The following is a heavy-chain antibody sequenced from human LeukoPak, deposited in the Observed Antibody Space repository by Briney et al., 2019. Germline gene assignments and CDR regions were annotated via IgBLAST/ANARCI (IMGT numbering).Heavy chain of an antibody. J-gene: IGHJ6*03. Sequence: GGSLRLSCAGSGFPFSSYPISWVRQPPGKGLEWVSAITASGDSTYSADSVKGRFTISRDNSKNTLYLQMNSLRAEDTAVYYCARDRPYCSSTSCHNYYYYYMDVWGKGTTVTVSS. CDR1: GFPFSSYP. CDR3: ARDRPYCSSTSCHNYYYYYMDV. D-gene: IGHD2-2*02. CDR2: ITASGDST. V-gene: IGHV3-23*01.